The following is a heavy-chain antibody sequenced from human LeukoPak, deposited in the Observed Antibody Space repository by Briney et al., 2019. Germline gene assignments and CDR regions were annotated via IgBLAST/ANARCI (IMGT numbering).Heavy chain of an antibody. D-gene: IGHD3-10*01. CDR1: GYTFTGYY. CDR3: ARDAGFGESPFDY. CDR2: INPNSGGT. V-gene: IGHV1-2*02. J-gene: IGHJ4*02. Sequence: ASVKVSCKASGYTFTGYYMHWVRQAPGQGLEWMGWINPNSGGTNYAQKFQGRVTMTRDTSISTAYMELSRLRSDDTAVYYCARDAGFGESPFDYWGQGTLVTVPS.